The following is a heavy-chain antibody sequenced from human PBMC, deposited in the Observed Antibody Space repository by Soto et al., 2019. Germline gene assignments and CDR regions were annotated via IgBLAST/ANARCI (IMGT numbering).Heavy chain of an antibody. CDR2: ISAYNGNT. Sequence: ASVKVSCKASGYTFTSYGISWVRQAPGQGLEWMGWISAYNGNTNYAQKLQGRVTMTTDTSTSTAYMELRSLRSDDTAGYYCARQQIPADSSVMAVWAQGPTVPVSS. CDR1: GYTFTSYG. V-gene: IGHV1-18*01. CDR3: ARQQIPADSSVMAV. D-gene: IGHD6-19*01. J-gene: IGHJ6*02.